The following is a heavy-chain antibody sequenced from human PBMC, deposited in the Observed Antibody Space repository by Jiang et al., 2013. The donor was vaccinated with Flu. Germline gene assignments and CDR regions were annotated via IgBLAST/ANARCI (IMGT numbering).Heavy chain of an antibody. Sequence: KPTQTLTLTCTFSGFSLSTSGVGVGWIRQPPGKALEWLALIYWDDDKRYSPSLKSRLTITKDTSKNQVVLTMTNMDPVDTATYYCAHSGVTTTRPPYYYYYGMDVWGQGTTV. CDR3: AHSGVTTTRPPYYYYYGMDV. J-gene: IGHJ6*02. D-gene: IGHD4-17*01. CDR2: IYWDDDK. V-gene: IGHV2-5*02. CDR1: GFSLSTSGVG.